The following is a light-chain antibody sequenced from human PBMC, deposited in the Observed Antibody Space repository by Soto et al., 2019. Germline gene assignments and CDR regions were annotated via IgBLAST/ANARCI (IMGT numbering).Light chain of an antibody. CDR3: QQYNIYPWT. J-gene: IGKJ1*01. CDR2: KAS. CDR1: QSISSW. Sequence: DIQMTQSPSTLSASVGDRVTLTCRASQSISSWLAWFQQKPGKAPKLLIYKASSLESGVPSRFSGSRAGTDFTLTISSLQPDDFATYYCQQYNIYPWTFGQGTKVEIK. V-gene: IGKV1-5*03.